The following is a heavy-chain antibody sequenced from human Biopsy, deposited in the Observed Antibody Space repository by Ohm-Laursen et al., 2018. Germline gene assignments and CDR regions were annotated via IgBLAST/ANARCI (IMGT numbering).Heavy chain of an antibody. CDR2: IYYSGST. CDR1: GGSISSDY. CDR3: ARATNSTGWPYYYFYGMDV. J-gene: IGHJ6*02. D-gene: IGHD2/OR15-2a*01. V-gene: IGHV4-59*01. Sequence: SETLSLTCTVSGGSISSDYWSWIRQPPGKGLEWIGYIYYSGSTNYNPSLKSRVTISVDTSKNQFYLRLNSVTAADTAVYYCARATNSTGWPYYYFYGMDVWGQGTTVTVSS.